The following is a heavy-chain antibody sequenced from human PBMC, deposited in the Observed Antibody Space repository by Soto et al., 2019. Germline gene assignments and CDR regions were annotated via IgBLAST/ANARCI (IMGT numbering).Heavy chain of an antibody. CDR1: GGTFSSYA. J-gene: IGHJ6*02. Sequence: ASVKVSCKASGGTFSSYALSWVRQAPGQGLEWMGGIIPIFGTANYAQKFQGRVTITADESTSTAYMELSSLRSEDTAVYYCARAGVTGTTKNYDGMAVWGQGTTVTGSS. D-gene: IGHD1-20*01. CDR3: ARAGVTGTTKNYDGMAV. V-gene: IGHV1-69*13. CDR2: IIPIFGTA.